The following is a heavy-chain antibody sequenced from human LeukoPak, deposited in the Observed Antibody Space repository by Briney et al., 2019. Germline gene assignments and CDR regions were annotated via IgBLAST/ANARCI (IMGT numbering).Heavy chain of an antibody. Sequence: SETLSLTCAVYGGSFSGYYWSWIRQPPGKGLEWIGEINHSGSTNYNLSLKSRVTISVDTSKNQFSLKLSSVTAADTAVYYCARGHYYDSSGNYYFDYWGQGTLVTVSS. CDR3: ARGHYYDSSGNYYFDY. J-gene: IGHJ4*02. CDR1: GGSFSGYY. V-gene: IGHV4-34*01. CDR2: INHSGST. D-gene: IGHD3-22*01.